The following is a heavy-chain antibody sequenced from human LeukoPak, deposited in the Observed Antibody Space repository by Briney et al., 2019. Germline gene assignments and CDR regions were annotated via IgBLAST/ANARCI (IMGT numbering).Heavy chain of an antibody. D-gene: IGHD3-10*01. Sequence: GGSLRLSCAASGFTFSSYSMNWVRQAPGKGLEWVSSISSSSSYIYYADSVKGRFTISRDNAKNSLYLQMNSLRAEDTAVYYCAKSELVRGVGTYNWGQGTLVTVSS. V-gene: IGHV3-21*04. CDR1: GFTFSSYS. J-gene: IGHJ4*02. CDR2: ISSSSSYI. CDR3: AKSELVRGVGTYN.